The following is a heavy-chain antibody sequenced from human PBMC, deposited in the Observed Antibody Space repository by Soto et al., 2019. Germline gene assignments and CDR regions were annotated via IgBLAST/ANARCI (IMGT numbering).Heavy chain of an antibody. CDR2: IIPIFGTA. CDR1: GGTFSSYA. J-gene: IGHJ4*02. Sequence: SVKVSCKASGGTFSSYAISWVRQAPGQGLEWMGGIIPIFGTANYAQKFQGRVTITADESTSTAYMELSSLRSEDTAVYYCARTLYDTAMDLAFDYWGQGTLVNVSS. CDR3: ARTLYDTAMDLAFDY. V-gene: IGHV1-69*13. D-gene: IGHD5-18*01.